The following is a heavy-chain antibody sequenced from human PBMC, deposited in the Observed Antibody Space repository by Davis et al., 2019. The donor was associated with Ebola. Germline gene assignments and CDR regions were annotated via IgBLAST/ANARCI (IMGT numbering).Heavy chain of an antibody. CDR2: INPITGGT. V-gene: IGHV1-46*01. Sequence: SVTVSCMSSGYRFTRYYMHWLRQAPGQGLDWMGIINPITGGTSYAQNFQVRVNMTRDTSTSTVYMELSSLRSEDTAVYYCAREGGRYYDSSGYVFDIWGQGTMVKVSS. D-gene: IGHD3-22*01. CDR1: GYRFTRYY. CDR3: AREGGRYYDSSGYVFDI. J-gene: IGHJ3*02.